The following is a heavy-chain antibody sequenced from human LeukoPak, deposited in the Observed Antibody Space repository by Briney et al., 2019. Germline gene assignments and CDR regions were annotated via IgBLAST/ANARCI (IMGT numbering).Heavy chain of an antibody. V-gene: IGHV3-23*01. CDR2: TSGSGGST. CDR1: GFTFSSYA. J-gene: IGHJ4*02. CDR3: AKDPQYYYDSSGYYRY. Sequence: GGSLRLSCAASGFTFSSYAMSWVRQAPGKGLEWVSATSGSGGSTYYADSVKGRFTISRDNSKNTLYMQMNSLRAEDTAVYYCAKDPQYYYDSSGYYRYWGQGTLVTVSS. D-gene: IGHD3-22*01.